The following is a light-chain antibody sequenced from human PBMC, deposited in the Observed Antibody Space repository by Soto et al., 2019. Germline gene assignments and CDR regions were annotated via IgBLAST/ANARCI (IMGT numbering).Light chain of an antibody. CDR3: QQSYSTTWT. Sequence: IQMTQSPSSLSASVADRVIITCRASQSISNHLNWYQQKPGKAPKLLIFAASSLQSGVPSRFSGSRSGPDFTLTISSLQPEDFATYSCQQSYSTTWTFGQGTKVDI. CDR2: AAS. V-gene: IGKV1-39*01. CDR1: QSISNH. J-gene: IGKJ1*01.